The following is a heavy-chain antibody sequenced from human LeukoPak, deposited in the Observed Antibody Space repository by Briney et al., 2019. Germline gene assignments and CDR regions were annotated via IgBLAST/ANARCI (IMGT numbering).Heavy chain of an antibody. V-gene: IGHV3-21*01. CDR2: ISSTSDYI. CDR1: GFTFNTYS. Sequence: PGGSLRLSCATSGFTFNTYSMNWVRQASGKGLEWVSSISSTSDYIYYADSVKGRFTISRDNAKNSLYLQMNSLRAEDTAVYYCARDGYYYDSSGFSYWGQGTLVTVSS. CDR3: ARDGYYYDSSGFSY. D-gene: IGHD3-22*01. J-gene: IGHJ4*02.